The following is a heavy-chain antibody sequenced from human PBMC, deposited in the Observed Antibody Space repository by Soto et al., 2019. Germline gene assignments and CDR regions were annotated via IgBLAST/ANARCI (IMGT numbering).Heavy chain of an antibody. D-gene: IGHD2-15*01. Sequence: QVQLVESGGGVVQPGRSLRLSCAASGFTFSSYGMHWVRQAPGKGLEWVAVIWYDGSNKYYADSVKGRFTISRDNSKNTLYRQMNSVRAEDTAVYYCARGGYCSGGSCYFLDYYYMAVWGKGTTVTVS. J-gene: IGHJ6*03. CDR3: ARGGYCSGGSCYFLDYYYMAV. V-gene: IGHV3-33*01. CDR1: GFTFSSYG. CDR2: IWYDGSNK.